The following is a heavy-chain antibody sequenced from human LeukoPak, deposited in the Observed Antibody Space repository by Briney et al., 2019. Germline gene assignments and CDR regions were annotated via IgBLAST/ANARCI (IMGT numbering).Heavy chain of an antibody. CDR2: ISSSGSTI. CDR1: GFTFSDYY. Sequence: GGSLRLSCAASGFTFSDYYMSWIRQAPGKGLEWVSYISSSGSTIYYADSVKGRFTISRDNAKNSLYLQMNSLRAEDTAVYYCASRPTYAKIPHDYGDYPFDYWGQGTLVTVSS. CDR3: ASRPTYAKIPHDYGDYPFDY. J-gene: IGHJ4*02. V-gene: IGHV3-11*01. D-gene: IGHD4-17*01.